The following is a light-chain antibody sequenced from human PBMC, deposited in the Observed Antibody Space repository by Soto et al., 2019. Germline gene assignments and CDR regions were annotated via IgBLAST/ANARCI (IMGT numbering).Light chain of an antibody. CDR3: AAWVASLKERV. CDR2: NNN. Sequence: QSVLTQPPSASGTPGQRVTISCSGSSSNIGSYNVNWYQQVPGTAPKLLIYNNNQRPSGVPDRFSGSKSGTSASLAISGLQSEDEADYYCAAWVASLKERVFGGGTKLTVL. V-gene: IGLV1-44*01. CDR1: SSNIGSYN. J-gene: IGLJ3*02.